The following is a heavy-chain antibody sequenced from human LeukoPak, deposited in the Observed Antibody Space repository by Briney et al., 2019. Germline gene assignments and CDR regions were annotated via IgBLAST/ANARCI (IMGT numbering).Heavy chain of an antibody. D-gene: IGHD3-3*01. Sequence: ASVKVSCKASGYTFTGYYMHWVRQAPGQGLEWMGWISAYNGNTNYAQKLQGRVTMTTDTSTSTAYMELRSLRSDDTAVYYCARDYDFWSGYYPFDYWGQGTLVTVSS. CDR3: ARDYDFWSGYYPFDY. J-gene: IGHJ4*02. V-gene: IGHV1-18*04. CDR1: GYTFTGYY. CDR2: ISAYNGNT.